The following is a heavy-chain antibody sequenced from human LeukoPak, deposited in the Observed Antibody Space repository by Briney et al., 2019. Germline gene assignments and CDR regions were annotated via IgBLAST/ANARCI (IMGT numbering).Heavy chain of an antibody. J-gene: IGHJ4*02. V-gene: IGHV3-23*01. CDR3: AEAPRYSSSSY. CDR2: SGGGGST. Sequence: GGSLRLSCAASGFTFSSSAMSWVRQAPGKGLEWLSTSGGGGSTYYADSVKGRFTISRDNSKNTLYLQMDNLRAEDTAVYYCAEAPRYSSSSYWGQGTLVTVSS. D-gene: IGHD6-6*01. CDR1: GFTFSSSA.